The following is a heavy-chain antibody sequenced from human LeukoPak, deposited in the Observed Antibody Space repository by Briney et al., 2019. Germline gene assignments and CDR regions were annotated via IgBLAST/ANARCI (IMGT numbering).Heavy chain of an antibody. J-gene: IGHJ6*04. CDR2: ISSSSSYI. Sequence: GGSLRLSCAASGFKFSSYSMKWVRQAPGKGLEWVSFISSSSSYIYYADSVKGRFTISRDNAKNSLYLQMNSLRAEDTAVYYCAELGITMIGGVWGKGTTVTISS. V-gene: IGHV3-21*01. D-gene: IGHD3-10*02. CDR1: GFKFSSYS. CDR3: AELGITMIGGV.